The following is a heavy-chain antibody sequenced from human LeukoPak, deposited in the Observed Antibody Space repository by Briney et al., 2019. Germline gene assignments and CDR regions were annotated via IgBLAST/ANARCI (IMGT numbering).Heavy chain of an antibody. Sequence: APVKVSCKASGYTFTSYDINWVRQATGQGLEWMGWMNPNSGNTGYAQKFQGRVTITRNTSISTAYMELSSLRSEDTAVYYCARAPHGIAAAGTGFDYWGQGTLVTVSS. CDR3: ARAPHGIAAAGTGFDY. V-gene: IGHV1-8*03. CDR2: MNPNSGNT. D-gene: IGHD6-13*01. CDR1: GYTFTSYD. J-gene: IGHJ4*02.